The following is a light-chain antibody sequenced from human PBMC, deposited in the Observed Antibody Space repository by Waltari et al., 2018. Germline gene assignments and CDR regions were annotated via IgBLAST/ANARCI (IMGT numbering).Light chain of an antibody. CDR3: MQALQTPPT. CDR1: QSLLHSNGYNY. CDR2: LGS. V-gene: IGKV2-28*01. J-gene: IGKJ2*01. Sequence: DIVMTQSPLSLPVTPGAPASIPCRSSQSLLHSNGYNYLDWYLQKPGQSPQLLIYLGSNRASGVPDRFSGSGSGTDFTLKISRVEAEDVGVYYCMQALQTPPTFGQGTKLEI.